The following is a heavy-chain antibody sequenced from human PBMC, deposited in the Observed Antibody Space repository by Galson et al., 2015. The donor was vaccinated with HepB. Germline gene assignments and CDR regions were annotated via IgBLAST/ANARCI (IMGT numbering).Heavy chain of an antibody. CDR3: ARGNRWELEPRFDY. CDR2: KNPNSGNT. D-gene: IGHD1-26*01. J-gene: IGHJ4*02. Sequence: SVKVSGKASGYTFTSYDINWVRQAAGQGLEWMGCKNPNSGNTGYAQKFQGRVTMTRDTSNSTAYMELSRLRSDDTAVDYCARGNRWELEPRFDYWGQGTLVTVSS. CDR1: GYTFTSYD. V-gene: IGHV1-8*01.